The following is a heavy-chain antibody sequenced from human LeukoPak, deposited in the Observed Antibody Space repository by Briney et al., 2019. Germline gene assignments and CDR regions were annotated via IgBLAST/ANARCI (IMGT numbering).Heavy chain of an antibody. J-gene: IGHJ6*03. D-gene: IGHD3-22*01. CDR2: INPNSGGT. CDR3: ARWPLTSGYYYYYYYYMDV. Sequence: ASVKVSCKASGYTFTGYYMHWVRQAPGQGLEWMGRINPNSGGTSYAQKLQGRVSMTRDTSISTAYMELSRLRSDDTAVYYCARWPLTSGYYYYYYYYMDVWGKGTTVTVSS. CDR1: GYTFTGYY. V-gene: IGHV1-2*06.